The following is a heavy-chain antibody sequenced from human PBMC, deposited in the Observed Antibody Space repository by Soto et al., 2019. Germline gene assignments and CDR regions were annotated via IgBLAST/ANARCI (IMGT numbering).Heavy chain of an antibody. CDR3: AKXITSSSVSRYYYYGMDV. CDR1: GFTFDDYA. Sequence: GGSLRLSCAASGFTFDDYAMHWVRQAPGKGLEWVSLISWDGGSTYYADSVKGRFTISRDNSKNSLYLQMNSLRAEDTALYYCAKXITSSSVSRYYYYGMDVWGQGTTVTVSS. V-gene: IGHV3-43D*04. D-gene: IGHD2-2*01. CDR2: ISWDGGST. J-gene: IGHJ6*02.